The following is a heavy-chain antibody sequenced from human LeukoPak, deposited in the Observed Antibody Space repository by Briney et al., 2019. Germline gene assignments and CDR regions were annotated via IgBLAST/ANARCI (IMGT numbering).Heavy chain of an antibody. CDR3: ARSYYGCYDY. Sequence: SETLSLTCTVSGYSISSGYYWGWIRQPPGKGLEWIGSIYYSGSTYYNPSLKSRVTISVDTSKNQFSLKLSSVTAADTAVYYCARSYYGCYDYWGQGTLVTVSS. V-gene: IGHV4-38-2*02. D-gene: IGHD1-26*01. CDR2: IYYSGST. CDR1: GYSISSGYY. J-gene: IGHJ4*02.